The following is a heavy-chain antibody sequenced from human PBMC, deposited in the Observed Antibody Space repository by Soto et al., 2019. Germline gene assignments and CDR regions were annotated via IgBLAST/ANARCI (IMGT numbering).Heavy chain of an antibody. CDR1: GFTFSSYA. J-gene: IGHJ4*02. CDR3: AKLGDIVVVPAAVVDY. V-gene: IGHV3-23*01. Sequence: EVQLLESGGGLVQPGGSLRLSCAASGFTFSSYAMSWVRQAPGKGLEWVSAISGSGGSTYYADSANGRFTISRDNPKNTLSLQMNSLRAEDTAVYYCAKLGDIVVVPAAVVDYWGQGTLVTVS. CDR2: ISGSGGST. D-gene: IGHD2-2*01.